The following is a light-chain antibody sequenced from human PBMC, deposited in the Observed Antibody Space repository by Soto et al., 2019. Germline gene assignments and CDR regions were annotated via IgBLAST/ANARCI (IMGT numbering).Light chain of an antibody. J-gene: IGKJ4*01. CDR3: QKYDSAPLT. V-gene: IGKV1-27*01. CDR2: DAS. CDR1: QGIRNY. Sequence: DIQVTQSPSSLSASVGDRVTITCRATQGIRNYLAWYQQKPGKVPKLLIYDASTLQSGVPSRFSGSGSGTDFTLTISSLQPEDVATYYCQKYDSAPLTFGQGTKVDIK.